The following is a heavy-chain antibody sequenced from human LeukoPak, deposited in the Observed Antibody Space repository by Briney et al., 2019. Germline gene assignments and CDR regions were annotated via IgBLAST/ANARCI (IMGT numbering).Heavy chain of an antibody. D-gene: IGHD6-13*01. V-gene: IGHV3-74*01. CDR2: INIDGSST. CDR1: GFTFSSHW. CDR3: ARGTATTAGIDY. Sequence: GGSLRLSCATSGFTFSSHWMHWVRQAPGEGLVWVSHINIDGSSTTYGDPAKGRFTVSRDSATLFLQMNSLRVDDTAIYYCARGTATTAGIDYWGLGTLVTVSS. J-gene: IGHJ4*02.